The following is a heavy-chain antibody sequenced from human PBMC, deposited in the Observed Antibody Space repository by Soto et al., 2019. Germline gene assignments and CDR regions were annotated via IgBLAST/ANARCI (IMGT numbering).Heavy chain of an antibody. V-gene: IGHV1-69*12. D-gene: IGHD6-13*01. CDR3: ARDVLAAAGTAG. Sequence: QVQLVQSGAEVKKPGSSVKVSCKASGGTFSSYAVSWVRQAPGQGLEWMGGIIPIFGTANYAQKFQGRVTITADDSTRTASRELSSLRSEDTAVYYCARDVLAAAGTAGWGQGTMVTVSS. CDR1: GGTFSSYA. J-gene: IGHJ4*02. CDR2: IIPIFGTA.